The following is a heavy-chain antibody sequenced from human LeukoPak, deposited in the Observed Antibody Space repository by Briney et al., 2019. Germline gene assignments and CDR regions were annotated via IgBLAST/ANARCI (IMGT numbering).Heavy chain of an antibody. CDR1: GYTFTSYD. CDR2: MNPISGNT. V-gene: IGHV1-8*01. J-gene: IGHJ3*02. CDR3: ARGIPPGDAFDI. Sequence: ASVKVSCKASGYTFTSYDINWVRQATGQGLEWMGWMNPISGNTGHAQKFQGRVTMTRDTSISTAYMELSSLRSEDTAVYYCARGIPPGDAFDIWGQGTMVTVSS. D-gene: IGHD2-2*02.